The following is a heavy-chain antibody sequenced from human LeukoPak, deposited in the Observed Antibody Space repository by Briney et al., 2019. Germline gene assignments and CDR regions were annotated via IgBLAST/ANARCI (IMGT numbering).Heavy chain of an antibody. D-gene: IGHD1-26*01. CDR2: MNPNSGNT. J-gene: IGHJ4*02. V-gene: IGHV1-8*03. CDR3: ARGKKGELLLVDY. CDR1: GYTFTSYD. Sequence: APVKVSCKASGYTFTSYDINWVRQATGQGLEWMGWMNPNSGNTGYAQKFQGRVTITRNTSISTAYMELSSLRSEDTAVYYCARGKKGELLLVDYWGQGTLVTVSS.